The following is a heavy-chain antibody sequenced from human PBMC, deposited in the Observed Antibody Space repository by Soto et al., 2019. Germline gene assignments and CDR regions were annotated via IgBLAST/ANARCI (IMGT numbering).Heavy chain of an antibody. V-gene: IGHV4-59*01. D-gene: IGHD2-15*01. CDR2: IYYTGNT. CDR3: ARASGCSDGSCAFDP. J-gene: IGHJ5*02. CDR1: GGSISSYY. Sequence: QVQLQESGPGLVKPSETLSLTCSVSGGSISSYYWSWIRQPPGKGLEWIGYIYYTGNTNSNLSLKSRATISLDTSKNQFSLRLTSVTAADTAVYYCARASGCSDGSCAFDPWGQGTLVTVSS.